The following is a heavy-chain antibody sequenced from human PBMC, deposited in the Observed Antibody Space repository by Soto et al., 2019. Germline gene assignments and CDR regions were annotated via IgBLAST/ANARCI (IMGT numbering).Heavy chain of an antibody. J-gene: IGHJ4*02. V-gene: IGHV3-11*05. CDR2: ISSSSSHT. Sequence: QVQLVESGGGLVKPGGSLRLSCAASGFTFSDYYMSWTRQAPGKGLEWVSHISSSSSHTNYADSVKGRFTISRDNAKNSLHLQMNNLRAEDTAVYCCARGVGSAQLWFGELLPFDYWGQGTLVTVSS. CDR3: ARGVGSAQLWFGELLPFDY. D-gene: IGHD3-10*01. CDR1: GFTFSDYY.